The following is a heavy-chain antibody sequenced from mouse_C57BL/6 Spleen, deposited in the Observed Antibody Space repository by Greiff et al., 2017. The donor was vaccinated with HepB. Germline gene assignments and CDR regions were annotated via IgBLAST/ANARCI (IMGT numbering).Heavy chain of an antibody. CDR1: GYTFTSYW. V-gene: IGHV1-50*01. CDR3: ARYYYDYDVGGSPYYFDY. Sequence: QVQLQQSGAELVKPGASVKLSCKASGYTFTSYWMQWVKQRPGQGLEWIGEIDPSDSYTNYNQKFKGKATLTVDTSSSTAYMQLSSLTSEDSAVYYCARYYYDYDVGGSPYYFDYWGQGTTLTVSS. J-gene: IGHJ2*01. D-gene: IGHD2-4*01. CDR2: IDPSDSYT.